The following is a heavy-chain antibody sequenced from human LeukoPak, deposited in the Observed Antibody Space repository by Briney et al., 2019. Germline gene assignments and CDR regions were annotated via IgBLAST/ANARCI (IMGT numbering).Heavy chain of an antibody. CDR1: GGSISSGDYY. J-gene: IGHJ5*02. V-gene: IGHV4-30-4*01. D-gene: IGHD2-2*01. CDR3: ARVIVVVPAATPNWFDP. Sequence: PSETLSLTCTVPGGSISSGDYYWSWIRQPPGKGLEWIGYIYYSGSTYYNPSLKSRVTISVDTSKNQFSLKLSSVTAADTAVYYCARVIVVVPAATPNWFDPWGQGTLVTVSS. CDR2: IYYSGST.